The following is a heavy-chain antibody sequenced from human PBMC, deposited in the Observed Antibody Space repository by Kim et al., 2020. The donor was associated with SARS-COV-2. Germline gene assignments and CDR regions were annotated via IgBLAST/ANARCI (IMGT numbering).Heavy chain of an antibody. Sequence: YYADSVKGRFTISRDNAKNSLYLQMNSLRAEDTAVYYCARLLYSSSCFDYWGQGTLVTVSS. V-gene: IGHV3-21*01. CDR3: ARLLYSSSCFDY. J-gene: IGHJ4*02. D-gene: IGHD6-13*01.